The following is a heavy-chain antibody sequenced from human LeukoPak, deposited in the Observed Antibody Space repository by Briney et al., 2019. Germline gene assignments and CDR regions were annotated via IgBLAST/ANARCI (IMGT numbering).Heavy chain of an antibody. D-gene: IGHD6-19*01. V-gene: IGHV3-9*03. CDR3: AKESSSGYYFDY. CDR2: ISWSSGSI. J-gene: IGHJ4*02. Sequence: GRSLRLSCAASGFTFDDYAMHWVRQAPGKGLEWVSGISWSSGSIGYADSVKGRFTISRDNAKNSRYLQMNSLRAEDMALYYCAKESSSGYYFDYWGQGTLVTVSS. CDR1: GFTFDDYA.